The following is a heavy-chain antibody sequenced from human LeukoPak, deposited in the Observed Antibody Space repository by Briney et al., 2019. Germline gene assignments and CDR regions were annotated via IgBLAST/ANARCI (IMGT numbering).Heavy chain of an antibody. J-gene: IGHJ5*02. V-gene: IGHV4-34*01. CDR3: ARIKPVWFGESYNWFDP. D-gene: IGHD3-10*01. Sequence: SETLSLTCAVYGGSSSGYYWSWIRQPPGKGLEWIGEINHSGSTNYNPSLKSRVTISVDTSKNQFSLKLSSVTAADTAVYYCARIKPVWFGESYNWFDPWGQGTLVTVSS. CDR2: INHSGST. CDR1: GGSSSGYY.